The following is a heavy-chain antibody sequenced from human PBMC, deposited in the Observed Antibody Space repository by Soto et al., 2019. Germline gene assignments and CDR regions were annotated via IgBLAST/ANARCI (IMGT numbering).Heavy chain of an antibody. CDR2: ISGIGGST. J-gene: IGHJ1*01. Sequence: EVQLLESGGGLVQPGGSLRLSCAASGFTFSSYAMSWVRQAPGKGLEWVSAISGIGGSTYYADSVKGRFTISRDNSKNTLYLQMNSLRAEDTAVYYCAKSRGQELQYFQHWGQGTLVTVSS. V-gene: IGHV3-23*01. D-gene: IGHD1-7*01. CDR1: GFTFSSYA. CDR3: AKSRGQELQYFQH.